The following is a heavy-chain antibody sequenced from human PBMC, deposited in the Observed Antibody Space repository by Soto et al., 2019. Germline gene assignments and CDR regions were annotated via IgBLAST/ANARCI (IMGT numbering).Heavy chain of an antibody. J-gene: IGHJ4*02. CDR2: IYWDDDK. CDR1: GFSLSTSGVG. Sequence: ESGPTLVNPTQTLTLTCNVSGFSLSTSGVGVAWIRQPPGKTLEWLALIYWDDDKRYSPSLRDRLTITKDTSNNQVVLTMTDMDPVDTATYYCAHRRIGNYDFRGGYYPDFDYWGQGTPVTVSS. V-gene: IGHV2-5*02. D-gene: IGHD3-3*01. CDR3: AHRRIGNYDFRGGYYPDFDY.